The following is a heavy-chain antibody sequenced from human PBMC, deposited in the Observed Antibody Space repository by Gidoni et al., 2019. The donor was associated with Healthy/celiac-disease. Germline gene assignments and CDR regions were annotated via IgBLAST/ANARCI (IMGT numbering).Heavy chain of an antibody. CDR2: RSYDGSNK. D-gene: IGHD3-10*01. CDR1: GFTFRSYA. J-gene: IGHJ6*02. Sequence: QVQLVESGGGVVQPGRSLRLSCAASGFTFRSYAMPWVRQAPGKGLEWVAVRSYDGSNKYYADSVKGRFTISRDNSKNTLYLQMNSLRAEDTAVYYCARDRYYYGSGSPTIYYYYGMDVWGQGTTVTVSS. V-gene: IGHV3-30*04. CDR3: ARDRYYYGSGSPTIYYYYGMDV.